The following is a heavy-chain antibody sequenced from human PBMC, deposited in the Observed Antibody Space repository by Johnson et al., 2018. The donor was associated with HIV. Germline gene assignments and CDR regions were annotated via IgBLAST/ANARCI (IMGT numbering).Heavy chain of an antibody. Sequence: MLLVESGGGLVQPGGSLRLSCAASGFTFSDYYMSWIRQAPGKGLEWVSGINWNGGSTGYADSVRGRFTISIDNVKNSLYLQMNSLKTEDTAEYYCTTDGSDPHDAFDIWGQGTMVTVSS. J-gene: IGHJ3*02. V-gene: IGHV3-20*04. CDR3: TTDGSDPHDAFDI. CDR2: INWNGGST. D-gene: IGHD3-10*01. CDR1: GFTFSDYY.